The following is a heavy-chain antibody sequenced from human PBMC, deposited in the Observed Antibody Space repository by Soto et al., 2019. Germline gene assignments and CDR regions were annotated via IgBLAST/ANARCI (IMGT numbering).Heavy chain of an antibody. J-gene: IGHJ4*02. CDR2: IIPIHGRT. V-gene: IGHV1-69*10. Sequence: GASVMASCMAYRGSLINYAFSWVRKAPGKGLEWMGGIIPIHGRTNYAQKFQGRVTITADESTSTAYLELSSLRSEDTALYYCARGPDSSGFYLLDYWGQGTLVTVSS. CDR1: RGSLINYA. D-gene: IGHD3-22*01. CDR3: ARGPDSSGFYLLDY.